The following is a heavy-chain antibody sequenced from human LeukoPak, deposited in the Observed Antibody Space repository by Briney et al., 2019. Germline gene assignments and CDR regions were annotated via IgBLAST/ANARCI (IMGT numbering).Heavy chain of an antibody. J-gene: IGHJ4*02. CDR2: ISSSSSYI. Sequence: GGSLRLSCAASGFTFSSYSMNWVRQAPGKGLEWVSSISSSSSYIYYADSVKGRFTISRDNAKNSLYLQMNSLRAEDTAVYYCARDSPGEYYYDSSGYDGFFDYWGQGTLVTVSS. D-gene: IGHD3-22*01. CDR3: ARDSPGEYYYDSSGYDGFFDY. CDR1: GFTFSSYS. V-gene: IGHV3-21*01.